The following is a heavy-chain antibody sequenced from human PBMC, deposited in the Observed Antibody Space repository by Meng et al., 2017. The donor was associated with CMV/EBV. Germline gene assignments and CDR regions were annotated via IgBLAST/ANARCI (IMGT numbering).Heavy chain of an antibody. CDR3: ARDGKKTLGLYMVRGVIGYYGMDV. Sequence: GESLKISCAASGFTFSNYNINWVRQAPGKRLEWVSSISSSSSYIYYADSVQGRFTISRDNAKNSLYLQMNSLRVEDTAVYYCARDGKKTLGLYMVRGVIGYYGMDVWGQGTTVTVSS. D-gene: IGHD3-10*01. V-gene: IGHV3-21*01. CDR1: GFTFSNYN. CDR2: ISSSSSYI. J-gene: IGHJ6*02.